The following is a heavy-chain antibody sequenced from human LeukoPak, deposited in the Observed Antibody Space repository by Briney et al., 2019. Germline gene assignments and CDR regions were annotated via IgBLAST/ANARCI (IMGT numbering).Heavy chain of an antibody. V-gene: IGHV4-39*01. CDR3: ARHRKVDTAGDY. D-gene: IGHD5-18*01. CDR2: IYYTGST. Sequence: PSETLSLTCTVSGGSTSSSSYYWSWVRQPPGKGLEWIGSIYYTGSTYYNPSLKSRVTISLDTSNNQFSLKLISVTAADTAVYYCARHRKVDTAGDYWGQGTLVTVSS. CDR1: GGSTSSSSYY. J-gene: IGHJ4*02.